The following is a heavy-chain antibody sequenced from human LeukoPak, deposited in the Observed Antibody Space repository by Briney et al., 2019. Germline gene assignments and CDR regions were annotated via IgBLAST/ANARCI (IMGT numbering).Heavy chain of an antibody. D-gene: IGHD3-22*01. Sequence: ASVKVSCKASGYTFTNYYIHWVRQAPGQGLEWMGIINTLGGSTSYAQKFQGRVTMTRDTSTSSVYMELSSLRSEDTAVYYCARDPRLSSGYSTGILWYFDLWGRGTLVTVSS. CDR3: ARDPRLSSGYSTGILWYFDL. J-gene: IGHJ2*01. CDR1: GYTFTNYY. CDR2: INTLGGST. V-gene: IGHV1-46*01.